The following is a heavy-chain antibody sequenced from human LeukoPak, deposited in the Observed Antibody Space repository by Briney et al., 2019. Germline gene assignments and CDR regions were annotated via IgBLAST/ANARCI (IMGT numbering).Heavy chain of an antibody. CDR2: ISGSGGST. CDR3: ARDLSSGDHDY. D-gene: IGHD2-15*01. Sequence: GGSLRLSCAASGFTFSSYAMSWVRQAPGKGLEWVSAISGSGGSTYYADSVKGRFTISRDNAKNSLYLQMNSLRAEDTAVYYCARDLSSGDHDYWGQGTLVTVSS. CDR1: GFTFSSYA. V-gene: IGHV3-23*01. J-gene: IGHJ4*02.